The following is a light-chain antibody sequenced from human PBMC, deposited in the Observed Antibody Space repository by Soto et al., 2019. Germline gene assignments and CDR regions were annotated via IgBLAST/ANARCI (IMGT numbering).Light chain of an antibody. CDR1: QSVSASY. J-gene: IGKJ1*01. V-gene: IGKV3-20*01. Sequence: EIVLTQSPGTLSLSPGERATLSCRASQSVSASYLAWYQQKPGRAPRLLIYGASSRATGLPDRFSGSGSGTDFTLTISRLEPEDFAVYYCQQYGSSPKTFGQGTKVEI. CDR3: QQYGSSPKT. CDR2: GAS.